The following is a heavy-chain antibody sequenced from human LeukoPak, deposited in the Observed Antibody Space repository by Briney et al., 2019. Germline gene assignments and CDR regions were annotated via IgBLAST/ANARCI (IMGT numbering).Heavy chain of an antibody. V-gene: IGHV1-69*05. CDR3: ARVGYYESSGYYEY. Sequence: SVKVSCKASGGTFGNFAVSWVRLAPGQGLEWMGGIISVSGTTYYAQKFQGRVTMTRDTSISTVYMELSRLRSDDTAVYYCARVGYYESSGYYEYWGQGTLVTVSS. J-gene: IGHJ4*02. CDR1: GGTFGNFA. CDR2: IISVSGTT. D-gene: IGHD3-22*01.